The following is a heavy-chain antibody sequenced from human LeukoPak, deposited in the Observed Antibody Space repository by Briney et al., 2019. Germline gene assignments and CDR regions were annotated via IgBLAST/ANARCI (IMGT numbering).Heavy chain of an antibody. CDR1: GGSISSSSYY. D-gene: IGHD3-9*01. CDR3: AEDNDILTGPVFYY. J-gene: IGHJ4*02. V-gene: IGHV4-39*01. Sequence: SETLSLTCTVSGGSISSSSYYWGWIRQPPGKGLEWIGSIYYSGSTYYNPSLKSRVTISVDTSKNQFSLKLSSVTAADTAVYYCAEDNDILTGPVFYYWGQGTLVTVSS. CDR2: IYYSGST.